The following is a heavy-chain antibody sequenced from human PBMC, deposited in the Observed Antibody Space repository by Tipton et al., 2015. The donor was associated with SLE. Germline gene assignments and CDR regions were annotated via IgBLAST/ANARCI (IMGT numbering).Heavy chain of an antibody. D-gene: IGHD6-13*01. CDR2: ISYDGNNK. Sequence: SLRLSCAASGFTFNSYALHWVRQAPGKGLGWVSLISYDGNNKQYADSVKGRFTISRDNAKNTVDLEMDSLRPEDTALYYCARERGSSGWFPIFDDWGQGTLVTVSS. V-gene: IGHV3-30*04. CDR1: GFTFNSYA. J-gene: IGHJ4*02. CDR3: ARERGSSGWFPIFDD.